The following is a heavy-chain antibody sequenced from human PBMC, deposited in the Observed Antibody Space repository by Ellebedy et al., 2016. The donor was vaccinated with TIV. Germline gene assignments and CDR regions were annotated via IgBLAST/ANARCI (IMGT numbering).Heavy chain of an antibody. CDR1: GGSFSGYY. J-gene: IGHJ5*02. CDR2: INHSGST. CDR3: ARGSTVTYRIWFDP. V-gene: IGHV4-34*01. Sequence: SETLSLTXAVYGGSFSGYYWSWIRQPPGKGLEWIGEINHSGSTNYNPSLKSRVTISVDTSKNQFSLKLSSVTAADTAVYYCARGSTVTYRIWFDPWGQGTLVTVSS. D-gene: IGHD4-17*01.